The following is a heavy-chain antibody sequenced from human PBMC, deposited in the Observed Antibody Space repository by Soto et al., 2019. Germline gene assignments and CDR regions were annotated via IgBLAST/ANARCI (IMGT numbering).Heavy chain of an antibody. CDR1: GVSFRVYY. J-gene: IGHJ3*02. CDR2: INHSGST. V-gene: IGHV4-34*01. Sequence: SETLSLTSAVYGVSFRVYYWSCIRQPPGKGLEWIGEINHSGSTNYNPSLKSRVTISVDTSKNQFSLKLSSVTAADTAVYYCARRGYITMVRGVRWAFDIWGQGTMVT. CDR3: ARRGYITMVRGVRWAFDI. D-gene: IGHD3-10*01.